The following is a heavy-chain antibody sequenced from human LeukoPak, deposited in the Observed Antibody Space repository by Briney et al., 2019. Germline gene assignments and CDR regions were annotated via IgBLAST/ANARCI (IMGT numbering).Heavy chain of an antibody. V-gene: IGHV4-30-2*01. CDR2: IFHSAST. J-gene: IGHJ4*02. CDR1: GGSVSSDDYS. D-gene: IGHD5-18*01. CDR3: ASHRYNYGNFDY. Sequence: PSETLSLTCAVSGGSVSSDDYSWGWIRQPPGKGLEWIGYIFHSASTYHNLSLRSRVTMSVDTSRNQFSLKLSSVTAADTAVYYCASHRYNYGNFDYWGQGTLVTVSS.